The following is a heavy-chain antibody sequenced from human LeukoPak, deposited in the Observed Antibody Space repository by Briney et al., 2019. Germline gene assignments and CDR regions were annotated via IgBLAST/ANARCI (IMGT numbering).Heavy chain of an antibody. Sequence: SETLSLTCTVSGGSLSSYYWSWIRQPAGKGLEWIGRIYTSGSTNYNPSLKSRVTMSVDTYKNQFSLKQSSVAAADTAVYYCARDGDSGSYIDYWGQGTLVTVSS. CDR1: GGSLSSYY. V-gene: IGHV4-4*07. CDR2: IYTSGST. D-gene: IGHD1-26*01. CDR3: ARDGDSGSYIDY. J-gene: IGHJ4*02.